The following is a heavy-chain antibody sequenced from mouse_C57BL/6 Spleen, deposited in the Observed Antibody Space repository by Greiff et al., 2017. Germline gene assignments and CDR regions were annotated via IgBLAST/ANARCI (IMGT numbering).Heavy chain of an antibody. V-gene: IGHV1-52*01. CDR1: GYTFTSYW. CDR3: ALDYYGSSYPDY. CDR2: IDPSDSET. J-gene: IGHJ2*01. D-gene: IGHD1-1*01. Sequence: QVQLQQPGAELVRPGSSVKLSCKASGYTFTSYWMHWVKQRPIQGLEWIGNIDPSDSETHYNQKFKDKATLTVDKSSSTAYMQLSSLTSEDSAVYCCALDYYGSSYPDYWGQGTTLTVSS.